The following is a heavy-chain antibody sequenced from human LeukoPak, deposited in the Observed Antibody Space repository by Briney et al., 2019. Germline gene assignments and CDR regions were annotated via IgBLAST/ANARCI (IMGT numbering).Heavy chain of an antibody. CDR1: GYSFTSYW. J-gene: IGHJ4*02. CDR3: ARQTGDKGIDY. Sequence: GESLKISCKGSGYSFTSYWIGWVRQMPGKGLEWMGIIYPGDSDIRYSPSFQGQVTISADKSINTAYLQWSSLRASDTAIYYCARQTGDKGIDYWGQGTLVTVSS. CDR2: IYPGDSDI. V-gene: IGHV5-51*01. D-gene: IGHD7-27*01.